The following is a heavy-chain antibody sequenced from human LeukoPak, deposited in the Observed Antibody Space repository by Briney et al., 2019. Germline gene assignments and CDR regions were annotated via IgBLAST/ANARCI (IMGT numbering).Heavy chain of an antibody. Sequence: GGSLRLSCEASGFIFSNFWMSWVRQAPGKGLEWVANIREDGSEAYYVDFVKGRFTISRDNDKNSLHLQMNSLRVEDTAVYYCVTSWNRQQRDYWGQGILVTVSS. CDR3: VTSWNRQQRDY. J-gene: IGHJ4*02. CDR2: IREDGSEA. CDR1: GFIFSNFW. D-gene: IGHD1-1*01. V-gene: IGHV3-7*01.